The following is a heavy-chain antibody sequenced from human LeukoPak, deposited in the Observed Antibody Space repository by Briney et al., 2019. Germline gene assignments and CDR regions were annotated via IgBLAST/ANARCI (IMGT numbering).Heavy chain of an antibody. D-gene: IGHD2-15*01. V-gene: IGHV4-34*01. Sequence: PSETLSLTCAVYGGSFSGYYWSWIRQPPGKGLEWIGEINHSGSTNYNPSLKSRVTISVDTSKNQFSLKLSSVTAADTAVYYCARETRGYCSGGSCYRRGKYYYYMDVWGKGTTVTVSS. CDR1: GGSFSGYY. J-gene: IGHJ6*03. CDR2: INHSGST. CDR3: ARETRGYCSGGSCYRRGKYYYYMDV.